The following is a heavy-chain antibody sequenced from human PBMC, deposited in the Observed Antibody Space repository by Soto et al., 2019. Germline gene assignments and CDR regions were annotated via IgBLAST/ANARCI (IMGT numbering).Heavy chain of an antibody. CDR3: ARHGLVVAATIPYYYGMEF. V-gene: IGHV1-46*01. J-gene: IGHJ6*01. Sequence: GPSVKVSCKASGYTFTSYYMHWVRQAPGQVLEWMGIINPSGGSTSYAQKFQGRVTMTRDTSTSTVYMKLSSLSSEDTAVYYCARHGLVVAATIPYYYGMEFWGQGTTVTVSS. CDR1: GYTFTSYY. CDR2: INPSGGST. D-gene: IGHD2-15*01.